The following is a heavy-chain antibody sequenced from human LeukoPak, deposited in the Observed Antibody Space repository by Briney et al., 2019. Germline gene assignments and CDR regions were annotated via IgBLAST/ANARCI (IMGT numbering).Heavy chain of an antibody. CDR3: ARDEGAKIAFHI. J-gene: IGHJ3*02. V-gene: IGHV1-2*02. D-gene: IGHD1-26*01. CDR2: INPNSGGT. Sequence: ASVKVSCKASGYTFTAYYMHWVRQAPGQGLEWMGWINPNSGGTNYAQKFQGRVTMTRDTSISTAYMELSRLRSDDTAVYYCARDEGAKIAFHIWGQGTTVTVSS. CDR1: GYTFTAYY.